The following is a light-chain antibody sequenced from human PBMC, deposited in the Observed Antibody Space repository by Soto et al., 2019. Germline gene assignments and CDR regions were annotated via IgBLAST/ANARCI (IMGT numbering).Light chain of an antibody. V-gene: IGKV3-20*01. CDR2: GAS. CDR1: QSISNY. CDR3: QQYGSSPGIT. J-gene: IGKJ5*01. Sequence: IVLTQSPATLSLSPGKRATLSCRASQSISNYLIWYQQKPGQAPRLLIYGASSRATGIPDRFSGSGSGTDFTLTISRLEPEDFAVYYCQQYGSSPGITFGQGTRLEI.